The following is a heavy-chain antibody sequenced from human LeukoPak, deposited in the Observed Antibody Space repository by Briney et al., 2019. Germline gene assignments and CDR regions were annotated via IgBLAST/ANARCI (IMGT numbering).Heavy chain of an antibody. CDR1: GYSFTSYW. CDR3: ARQGAARGGDYYYYMDV. Sequence: GESLKISCKGSGYSFTSYWIGWVRQMPGKGLEWMGIIYPGDSDTRYSPSFQGQVTISADKSISTAYLQWSSLKASDIAMYYCARQGAARGGDYYYYMDVWGKGTTVTVSS. CDR2: IYPGDSDT. D-gene: IGHD3-16*01. J-gene: IGHJ6*03. V-gene: IGHV5-51*01.